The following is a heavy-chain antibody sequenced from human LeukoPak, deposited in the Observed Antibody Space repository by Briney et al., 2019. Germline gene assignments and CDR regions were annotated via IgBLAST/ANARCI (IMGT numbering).Heavy chain of an antibody. CDR1: GGSISSSSYY. D-gene: IGHD3-16*01. J-gene: IGHJ4*02. Sequence: PSETLSLTCTVSGGSISSSSYYWSWIRQPPGKGLEWIGEINHSGSTNYNPSLKSRVTISVDTSKNQFSLKLNSLTAADTALYYCARDVVSGGYIDYWGQGTLVTVSS. V-gene: IGHV4-39*07. CDR3: ARDVVSGGYIDY. CDR2: INHSGST.